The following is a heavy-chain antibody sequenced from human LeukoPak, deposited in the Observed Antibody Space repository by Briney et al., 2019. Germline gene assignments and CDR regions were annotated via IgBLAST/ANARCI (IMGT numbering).Heavy chain of an antibody. CDR3: TRAIRATGTDY. CDR1: GFTFSKFS. J-gene: IGHJ4*02. V-gene: IGHV3-21*01. Sequence: NPGGALRLSCAGSGFTFSKFSLNWVRQAPGKGLEWVSSITSNGSKTFHSDVLMGRFTISRDNAKNSLYPQMSGLRAEDTAVYYCTRAIRATGTDYWGQGTLVTVSS. D-gene: IGHD6-13*01. CDR2: ITSNGSKT.